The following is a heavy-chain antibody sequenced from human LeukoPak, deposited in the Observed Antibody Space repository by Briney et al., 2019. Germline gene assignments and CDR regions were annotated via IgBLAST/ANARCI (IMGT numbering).Heavy chain of an antibody. J-gene: IGHJ3*02. D-gene: IGHD3-16*02. CDR3: ARDRGYDYVWGSYPEDQTRAFDI. CDR2: IYHSGST. V-gene: IGHV4-4*02. Sequence: SETLSLTCAVSGGSISSSNWWSWVRQPPGKGLEWIWEIYHSGSTNYNPSLKSRVTISVDKSKNQFSLKLSSVTAADTAVYYCARDRGYDYVWGSYPEDQTRAFDIWGQGTMVTVSS. CDR1: GGSISSSNW.